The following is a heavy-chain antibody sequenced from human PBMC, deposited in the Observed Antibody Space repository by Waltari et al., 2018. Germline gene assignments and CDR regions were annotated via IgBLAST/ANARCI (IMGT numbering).Heavy chain of an antibody. CDR3: AHFAYRGSRLLDH. V-gene: IGHV2-5*02. J-gene: IGHJ4*02. CDR2: IYWDDDK. D-gene: IGHD1-26*01. Sequence: QITLKESGPTLVKPTQTLTLTCSLSGFSISTNGVAVGWIRQPPGKALESLAIIYWDDDKLYSPSLRDRITITKDTSKNQVVLTVTNMDPVDTATYFCAHFAYRGSRLLDHWGQGALVTVSS. CDR1: GFSISTNGVA.